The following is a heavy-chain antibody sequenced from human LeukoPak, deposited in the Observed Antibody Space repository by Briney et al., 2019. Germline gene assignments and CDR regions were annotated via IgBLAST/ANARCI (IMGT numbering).Heavy chain of an antibody. CDR1: GYTFTSYG. V-gene: IGHV1-18*01. J-gene: IGHJ5*02. Sequence: VASVKVSCKASGYTFTSYGISWVRQAPGQGFEWMGWINPQTGGTDEAQTFRGRVTMTKDTSASTVYMELSSLRSDDTARYYCARGTLVGGVIVGDLFDPWGQGTLVTVSS. D-gene: IGHD3-10*01. CDR3: ARGTLVGGVIVGDLFDP. CDR2: INPQTGGT.